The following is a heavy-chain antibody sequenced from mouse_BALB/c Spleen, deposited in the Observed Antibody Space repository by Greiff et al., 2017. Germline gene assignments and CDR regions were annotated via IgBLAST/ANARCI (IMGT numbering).Heavy chain of an antibody. Sequence: EVQRVESGGGLVKPGGSLKLSCAASGFTFSDYYMYWVRQTPEKRLEWVATISDGGSYTYYPDSVKGRFTISRDNAKNNLYLQMSSLKSEDTAMYYCARDRDTTVVPEAWFAYWGQGTLVTVSA. CDR2: ISDGGSYT. V-gene: IGHV5-4*02. J-gene: IGHJ3*01. CDR3: ARDRDTTVVPEAWFAY. CDR1: GFTFSDYY. D-gene: IGHD1-1*01.